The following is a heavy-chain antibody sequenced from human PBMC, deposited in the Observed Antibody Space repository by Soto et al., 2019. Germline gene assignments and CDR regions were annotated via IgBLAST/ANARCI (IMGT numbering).Heavy chain of an antibody. Sequence: ASVKVSCKASGYTFTSYGISWVRQAPGQGLEWMGWISAYNGNTNYAQKLQGRVTTTTDTSTSTAYMELRSLISDDTAVYYCAREAPAFGGSYYFDYWGQGTLVTVSS. CDR3: AREAPAFGGSYYFDY. CDR1: GYTFTSYG. V-gene: IGHV1-18*04. J-gene: IGHJ4*02. D-gene: IGHD3-16*01. CDR2: ISAYNGNT.